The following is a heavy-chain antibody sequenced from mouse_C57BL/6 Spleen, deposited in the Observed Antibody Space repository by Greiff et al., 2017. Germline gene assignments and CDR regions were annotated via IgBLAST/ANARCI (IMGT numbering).Heavy chain of an antibody. CDR1: GYSITSGYY. CDR3: VTTMRYYFDY. Sequence: VQLQESGPGLVKPSPSLSLSCSVSGYSITSGYYWNWIRQFPGNKLEWMGYIRNNGSNNYNPSLKKRIAITRDTSKNQFFLKLNDVTTEDTATYYCVTTMRYYFDYWGQGTTLTVSS. V-gene: IGHV3-6*01. J-gene: IGHJ2*01. D-gene: IGHD2-12*01. CDR2: IRNNGSN.